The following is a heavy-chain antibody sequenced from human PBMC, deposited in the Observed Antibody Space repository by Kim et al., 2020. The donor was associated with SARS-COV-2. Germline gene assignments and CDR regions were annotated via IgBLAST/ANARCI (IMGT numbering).Heavy chain of an antibody. CDR1: GFTFSSYA. V-gene: IGHV3-30-3*01. Sequence: GGSLRLSCAASGFTFSSYAMHWVRQAPGKGLEWVAVISYDGSNKYYADSVKGRFTISRDNSKNTLYLQMNSLRAEDTAVYYCARDRGRYGSGKGPVGYWGQGTLVTVSS. J-gene: IGHJ4*02. D-gene: IGHD3-10*01. CDR2: ISYDGSNK. CDR3: ARDRGRYGSGKGPVGY.